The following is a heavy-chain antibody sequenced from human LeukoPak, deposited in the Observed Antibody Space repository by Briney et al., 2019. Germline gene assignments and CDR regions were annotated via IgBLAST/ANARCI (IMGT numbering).Heavy chain of an antibody. CDR1: GGSISSYY. D-gene: IGHD4-17*01. CDR3: GRTRSNNYGDYFDY. J-gene: IGHJ4*02. CDR2: IYYSGST. Sequence: SETLSLTCTVSGGSISSYYWSWIRQPPGKGLEWIGYIYYSGSTNYNPSLKSRVTISADTSKTQFSLKLSSVTAADTAVYYCGRTRSNNYGDYFDYWGQGTLVTVSS. V-gene: IGHV4-59*08.